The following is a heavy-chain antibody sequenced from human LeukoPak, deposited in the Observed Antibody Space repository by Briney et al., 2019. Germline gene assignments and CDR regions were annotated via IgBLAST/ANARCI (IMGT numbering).Heavy chain of an antibody. CDR3: TREGRIEPWLPSSDEAFDT. CDR1: GFSFGDYS. D-gene: IGHD5-18*01. Sequence: SGGTLRLSCTSSGFSFGDYSMSWFRQAPGKGLEWVGFIRNKAYGGTTEYAASVRGRFTIPRDDSKSIAYLQMSSLKTEDTAVYYCTREGRIEPWLPSSDEAFDTWGQGTMVTVSS. J-gene: IGHJ3*02. V-gene: IGHV3-49*03. CDR2: IRNKAYGGTT.